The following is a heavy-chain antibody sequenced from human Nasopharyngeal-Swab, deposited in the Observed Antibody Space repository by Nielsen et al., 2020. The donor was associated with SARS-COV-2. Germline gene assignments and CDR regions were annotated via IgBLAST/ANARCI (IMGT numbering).Heavy chain of an antibody. J-gene: IGHJ4*02. V-gene: IGHV4-34*01. Sequence: RQAPGKGLEWVGEINHSGSTNYKPSLKRRVTISVDTSKNQYSLNLRSVPAADTAVYYCARGLVMGIFGVVISSKYFDYWGQGTLVTVSS. CDR3: ARGLVMGIFGVVISSKYFDY. D-gene: IGHD3-3*01. CDR2: INHSGST.